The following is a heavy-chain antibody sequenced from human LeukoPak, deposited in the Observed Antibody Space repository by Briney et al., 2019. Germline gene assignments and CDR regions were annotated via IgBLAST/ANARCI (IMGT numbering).Heavy chain of an antibody. Sequence: ASVKVSCKASGYTFTGYYMHWVRQAPGQGLEWMGWINPNSGGTNYAQKFQGRVTMTRDTSISTAYMELSRLRSDDAAVYYCARGTGTPYNWFDPWGQGTLVTVSS. CDR1: GYTFTGYY. CDR3: ARGTGTPYNWFDP. D-gene: IGHD1-7*01. V-gene: IGHV1-2*02. CDR2: INPNSGGT. J-gene: IGHJ5*02.